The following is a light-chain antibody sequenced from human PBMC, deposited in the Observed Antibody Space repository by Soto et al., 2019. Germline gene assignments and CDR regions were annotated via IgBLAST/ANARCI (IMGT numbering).Light chain of an antibody. CDR2: MAS. CDR3: QQYNDNWT. V-gene: IGKV1-5*03. J-gene: IGKJ1*01. Sequence: DIQMTQSPSTLSASVGNRVTITCRARQSISSWLAWYQQKPGKAPKLLIYMASTLQSGFPSRFSGSGSGTEFTLAISSLQPDDSATYYCQQYNDNWTFGQGTKVDIK. CDR1: QSISSW.